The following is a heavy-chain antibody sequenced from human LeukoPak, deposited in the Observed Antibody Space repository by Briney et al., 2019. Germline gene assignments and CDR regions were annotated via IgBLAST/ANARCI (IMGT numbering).Heavy chain of an antibody. CDR1: GFTFSSYG. CDR2: IRYDGSNK. V-gene: IGHV3-30*02. D-gene: IGHD2-15*01. CDR3: AKPNRYCSGGSCPIDY. Sequence: PGGSLRLSCAASGFTFSSYGMHWVRQAPGKGLEWVAFIRYDGSNKYYADSVKGRFTISRDNSKNTLYLQMNSLRAEDTAVYYCAKPNRYCSGGSCPIDYWGQGTLVTVSS. J-gene: IGHJ4*02.